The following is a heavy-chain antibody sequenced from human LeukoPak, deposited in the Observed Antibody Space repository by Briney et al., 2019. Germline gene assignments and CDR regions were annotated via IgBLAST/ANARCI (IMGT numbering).Heavy chain of an antibody. CDR1: GYTFTSYG. V-gene: IGHV1-18*01. J-gene: IGHJ4*02. Sequence: ASVKVSCKASGYTFTSYGISWVRRAPGQGLEWMGWISAYNGNTNYAQKLQGRVTMTTDTSTSTAYMELRSLRSDDTAVYYCARRDYYDSSGYFDYWGQGTLVTVSS. D-gene: IGHD3-22*01. CDR2: ISAYNGNT. CDR3: ARRDYYDSSGYFDY.